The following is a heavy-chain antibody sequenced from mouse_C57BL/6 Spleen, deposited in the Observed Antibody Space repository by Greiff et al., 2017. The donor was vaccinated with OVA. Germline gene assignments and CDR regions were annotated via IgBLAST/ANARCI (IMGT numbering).Heavy chain of an antibody. CDR1: GYTFTSYW. CDR3: ARPGSRSGWYFDV. J-gene: IGHJ1*03. Sequence: QVQLQQPGAELVKPGASVKLSCKASGYTFTSYWMHWVKQRPGQGLEWIGMIHPNSGSTNYNEKFKSKATLTVDKSSSTANMQLSSLTSEDSAVYYCARPGSRSGWYFDVWGTGTTVTVSS. D-gene: IGHD1-1*01. CDR2: IHPNSGST. V-gene: IGHV1-64*01.